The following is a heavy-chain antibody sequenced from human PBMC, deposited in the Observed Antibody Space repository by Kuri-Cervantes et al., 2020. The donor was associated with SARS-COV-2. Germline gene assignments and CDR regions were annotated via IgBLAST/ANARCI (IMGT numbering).Heavy chain of an antibody. J-gene: IGHJ5*01. D-gene: IGHD2-21*01. CDR1: GFTFSSYS. V-gene: IGHV3-30*02. CDR2: ISCDGSNE. CDR3: AKDRVGVLDS. Sequence: GESLKISCAASGFTFSSYSMNWVRLAPGKGLEWVAFISCDGSNEYYADSVRGRFTISRDNSNNTLYLQVNSLRAEDTALYYCAKDRVGVLDSWGQGTQVTVSS.